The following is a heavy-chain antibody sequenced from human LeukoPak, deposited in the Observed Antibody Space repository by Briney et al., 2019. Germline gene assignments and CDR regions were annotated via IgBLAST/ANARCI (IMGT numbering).Heavy chain of an antibody. CDR2: MKQDGSER. Sequence: GGSLRLSCAASGFTLSSYWMSWVRQAPGKGLEWVANMKQDGSERYYVESVKGRFTISRDNAKNSLHLEMNSLRAEDTSVYYCARYKPQYRWDLYYFDYWGQGTLVTVSS. CDR1: GFTLSSYW. D-gene: IGHD1-1*01. V-gene: IGHV3-7*01. J-gene: IGHJ4*02. CDR3: ARYKPQYRWDLYYFDY.